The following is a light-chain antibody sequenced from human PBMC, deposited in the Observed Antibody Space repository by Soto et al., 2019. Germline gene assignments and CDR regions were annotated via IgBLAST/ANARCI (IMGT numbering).Light chain of an antibody. CDR1: QSLLHSNGYNY. CDR2: LGS. V-gene: IGKV2-28*01. J-gene: IGKJ1*01. Sequence: DVVMTQSPLSLPVTLGQPASISCRSFQSLLHSNGYNYLDWYLQKPGQSPQLLIYLGSNRASGVPDRFSGSGSGTDFTLKISRVEAEDVGVYYCMQPLQSWTFGQGTKVDIK. CDR3: MQPLQSWT.